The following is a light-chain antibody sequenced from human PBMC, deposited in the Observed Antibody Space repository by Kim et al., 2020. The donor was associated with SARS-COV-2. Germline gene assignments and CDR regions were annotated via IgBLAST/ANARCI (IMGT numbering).Light chain of an antibody. CDR1: SSDVGAYNY. V-gene: IGLV2-14*03. CDR2: DVT. J-gene: IGLJ1*01. Sequence: GQSVTISCAGTSSDVGAYNYVSWYQQHPGKAPKLMIYDVTNRPSGVSNRFSGSKSGNTASLSISGLQAEDEADYYCSSYSSSSLHVFGTGTKVTIL. CDR3: SSYSSSSLHV.